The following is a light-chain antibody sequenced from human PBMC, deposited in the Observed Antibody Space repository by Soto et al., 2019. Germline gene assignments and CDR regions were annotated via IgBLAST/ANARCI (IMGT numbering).Light chain of an antibody. CDR1: SSEVGGYNY. J-gene: IGLJ1*01. V-gene: IGLV2-8*01. Sequence: QSVLTQPPSASGSPGQSVTISCTGTSSEVGGYNYVSWYQQHPGKAPKLMIYEVSKRPSGVPDRFSGSKFGNTASLTVSGLQAEDEADYYCSSYAGRNNLGVFGTGTKVTVL. CDR2: EVS. CDR3: SSYAGRNNLGV.